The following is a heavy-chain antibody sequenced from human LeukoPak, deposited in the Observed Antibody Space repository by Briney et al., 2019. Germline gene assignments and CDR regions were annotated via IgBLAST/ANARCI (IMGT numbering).Heavy chain of an antibody. CDR3: ARSQWLIDASIDY. CDR1: GYTFTGYY. Sequence: GASVTVSCKASGYTFTGYYMHWLGQAPGQEREWMGWINPTSGGTKYAQKFQGRVLMTRDTSISTAYMELSRLRSDDTAVYYCARSQWLIDASIDYWGQGTLVTVSS. V-gene: IGHV1-2*02. J-gene: IGHJ4*02. CDR2: INPTSGGT. D-gene: IGHD6-19*01.